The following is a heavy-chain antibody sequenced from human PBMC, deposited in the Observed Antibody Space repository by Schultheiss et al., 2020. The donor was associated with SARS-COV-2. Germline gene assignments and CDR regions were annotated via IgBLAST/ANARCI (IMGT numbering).Heavy chain of an antibody. D-gene: IGHD1-26*01. CDR3: ARGGRGVRVGTTGDY. Sequence: SQTLSLTCTVSGGSISSYYWSWIRQPPGKGLEWIGYIYYSGSTNYNPSLKSRVTISVDTSQNQFSLKLSSVTAADTAVYYCARGGRGVRVGTTGDYWGQGTLVTVSS. J-gene: IGHJ4*02. V-gene: IGHV4-59*01. CDR2: IYYSGST. CDR1: GGSISSYY.